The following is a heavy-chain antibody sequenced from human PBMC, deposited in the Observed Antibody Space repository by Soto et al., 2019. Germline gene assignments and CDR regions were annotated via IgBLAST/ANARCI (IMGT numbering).Heavy chain of an antibody. CDR2: INAGNGNT. D-gene: IGHD2-21*01. Sequence: QVQLVQSGAEEKKPGASVKVSCKASGYTFTSYAMHWVRQAPGQRLEWMGWINAGNGNTKYAQKIQGRVTITRDTCASTAYLELSSLRSEDTAVYYCARLLWRNYFDYWGQGTLVTVSS. J-gene: IGHJ4*02. CDR1: GYTFTSYA. CDR3: ARLLWRNYFDY. V-gene: IGHV1-3*05.